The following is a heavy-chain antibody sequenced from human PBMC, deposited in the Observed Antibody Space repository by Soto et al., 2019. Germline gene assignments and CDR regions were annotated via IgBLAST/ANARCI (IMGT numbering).Heavy chain of an antibody. CDR3: ARGADCSSTSCRKSSNYYYYYCMDV. CDR1: GYSFTSLH. CDR2: IIPIFGTA. J-gene: IGHJ6*02. V-gene: IGHV1-69*13. D-gene: IGHD2-2*01. Sequence: AVKVSCKASGYSFTSLHFSWVRQAPGQGLEWMGGIIPIFGTANYAQKFQGRVTITADESTSTAYMELSSLRSEDTAVYYCARGADCSSTSCRKSSNYYYYYCMDVWGQGTTVTVSS.